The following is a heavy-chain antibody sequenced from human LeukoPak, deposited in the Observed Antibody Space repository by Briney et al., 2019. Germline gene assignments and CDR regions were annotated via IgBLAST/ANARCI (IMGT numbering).Heavy chain of an antibody. D-gene: IGHD3-10*01. CDR3: ARSNYYGSGSYSD. J-gene: IGHJ4*02. Sequence: GGSLRLSCAASGFTFSSYAMHWVRQAPGKGLEWVAVISYDGSNKYYADSVKGRFTISRDNSKNTLYLQMNSLRAEDTAVYYCARSNYYGSGSYSDWGQGTLVTVSS. CDR2: ISYDGSNK. V-gene: IGHV3-30-3*01. CDR1: GFTFSSYA.